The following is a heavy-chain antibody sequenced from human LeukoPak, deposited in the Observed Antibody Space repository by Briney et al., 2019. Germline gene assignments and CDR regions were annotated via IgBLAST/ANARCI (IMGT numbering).Heavy chain of an antibody. CDR3: AKDKGWGYSSYDYYGMDV. V-gene: IGHV3-53*01. Sequence: GGSLRLSCAASGFTVSSNYMSWVRQAPGKGLEWVSVIYSGGSTHYADSVKGRFTISRDISKNTLYVQMNSLRAEDAAVYYCAKDKGWGYSSYDYYGMDVWGQGTTVTVSS. J-gene: IGHJ6*02. CDR2: IYSGGST. D-gene: IGHD1-26*01. CDR1: GFTVSSNY.